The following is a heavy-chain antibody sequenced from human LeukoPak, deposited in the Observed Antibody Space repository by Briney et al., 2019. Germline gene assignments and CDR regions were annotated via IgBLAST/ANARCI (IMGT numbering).Heavy chain of an antibody. V-gene: IGHV3-48*03. D-gene: IGHD5-18*01. Sequence: PGRSLRLSCAASGFTFSSFEMVWVRQAPGKGLEWISYISTSGASTYYADSVKGRFTVSRDNVKNSMSLRMDTLRVEDTAVYYCARERGYNYGYSGYYDHWGQGALVTVSS. CDR1: GFTFSSFE. CDR2: ISTSGAST. CDR3: ARERGYNYGYSGYYDH. J-gene: IGHJ4*02.